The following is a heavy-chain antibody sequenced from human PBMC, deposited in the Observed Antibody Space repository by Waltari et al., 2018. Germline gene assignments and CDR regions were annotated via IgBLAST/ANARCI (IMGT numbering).Heavy chain of an antibody. Sequence: QVQLQESGPGLVKPSETLSLTCTVSGGSISSYYWSWIRQPAGKGLEWIGRIYTSGSTNSTPSLKSRVTMSVDTSKNQFSLKLSSVTAADTAVYYCANWGYSYGWARPRDHWFDPWGQGTLVTVSS. D-gene: IGHD5-18*01. CDR3: ANWGYSYGWARPRDHWFDP. CDR1: GGSISSYY. V-gene: IGHV4-4*07. J-gene: IGHJ5*02. CDR2: IYTSGST.